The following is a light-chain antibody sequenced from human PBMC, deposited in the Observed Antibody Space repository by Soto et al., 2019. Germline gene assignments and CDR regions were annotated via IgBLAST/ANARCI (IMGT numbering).Light chain of an antibody. V-gene: IGLV2-11*01. CDR3: CSYAGSYTYV. CDR1: SSDVGGYNY. Sequence: QSELTQHRSVSGSPGQSVTISCTGTSSDVGGYNYVSWYQQHPGKAPKLMIYDVSKRPSGVPDRFSGSKSGNTASLTISGLQAEDEADYYCCSYAGSYTYVFGTGTKVTVL. J-gene: IGLJ1*01. CDR2: DVS.